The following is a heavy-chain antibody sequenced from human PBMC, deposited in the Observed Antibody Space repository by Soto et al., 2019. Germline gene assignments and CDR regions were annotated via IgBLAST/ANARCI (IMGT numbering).Heavy chain of an antibody. CDR1: GFAFSDSP. V-gene: IGHV3-23*01. J-gene: IGHJ4*02. Sequence: GGSLRLSCAVSGFAFSDSPMSWVRQAPGQGLEWVSSIGANGVAAYYADSVRGRFTISRDNSKSTVFLHLNSLKAEDTARYFCARGASTSHFYYWGQGTLVTVS. CDR3: ARGASTSHFYY. D-gene: IGHD1-26*01. CDR2: IGANGVAA.